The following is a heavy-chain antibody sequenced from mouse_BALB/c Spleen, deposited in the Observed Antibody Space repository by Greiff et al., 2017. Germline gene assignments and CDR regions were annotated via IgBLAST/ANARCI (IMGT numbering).Heavy chain of an antibody. CDR2: ISSGGST. CDR3: ARVYYKEGYWYFDV. V-gene: IGHV5-6-5*01. Sequence: EVHLVESGGGLVKPGGSLKLSCAASGFTFSSYAMSWVRQTPEKRLEWVASISSGGSTYYPDSVKGRFTISRDNARNILYLQMSSLRSEDTAMYYCARVYYKEGYWYFDVWGAGTTVTVSS. CDR1: GFTFSSYA. D-gene: IGHD2-1*01. J-gene: IGHJ1*01.